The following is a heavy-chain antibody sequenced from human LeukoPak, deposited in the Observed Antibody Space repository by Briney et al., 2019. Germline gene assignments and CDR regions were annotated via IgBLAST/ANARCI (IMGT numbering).Heavy chain of an antibody. D-gene: IGHD1-1*01. V-gene: IGHV4-59*08. CDR1: GGSISSYY. J-gene: IGHJ4*02. Sequence: SETLSLTCTVSGGSISSYYWNWIRPPPGEGVEWVGYISYSGSTNYDPSLKSRVTMSVDTSKNQFSLKLSSVTAADTAVYYCARHSAGTTKDYWGQGTLVTVSS. CDR3: ARHSAGTTKDY. CDR2: ISYSGST.